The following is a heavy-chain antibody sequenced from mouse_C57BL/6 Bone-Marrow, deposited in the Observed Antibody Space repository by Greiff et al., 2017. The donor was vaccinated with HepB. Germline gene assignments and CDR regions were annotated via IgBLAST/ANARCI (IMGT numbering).Heavy chain of an antibody. V-gene: IGHV1-18*01. CDR2: INPNNGGT. CDR3: ARGIYYEYDEVAMDY. CDR1: GYTFTDYN. J-gene: IGHJ4*01. Sequence: EVQLQQSGPELVKPGASVKIPCKASGYTFTDYNMDWVKQSHGKSLEWIGDINPNNGGTIYNQKFKGKATLTVDKSSSTAYMELRSLTSEDTAVYYGARGIYYEYDEVAMDYWGQGTSVTVSS. D-gene: IGHD2-4*01.